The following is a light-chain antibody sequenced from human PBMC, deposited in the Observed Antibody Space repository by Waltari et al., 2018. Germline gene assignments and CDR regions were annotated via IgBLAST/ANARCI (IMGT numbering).Light chain of an antibody. CDR3: QQYYSNEVT. J-gene: IGKJ4*01. CDR1: QSVLFSSDNKNC. V-gene: IGKV4-1*01. CDR2: WAS. Sequence: DIVMTQSPDSLAVSLGERATVNCKSSQSVLFSSDNKNCLAWYQQKPGQPPKGLISWASTRESGVPDRFSGSGSGTDFTLTISSLQAEDVAVYYCQQYYSNEVTFGGGTKVEIK.